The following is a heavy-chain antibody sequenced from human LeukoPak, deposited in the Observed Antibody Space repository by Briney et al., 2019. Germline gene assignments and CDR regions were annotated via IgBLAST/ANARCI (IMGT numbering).Heavy chain of an antibody. V-gene: IGHV3-53*01. J-gene: IGHJ5*02. CDR2: MYSGDST. CDR1: GFTVRSNY. CDR3: ARADGYSSWFVH. Sequence: SGGSPRLSCAASGFTVRSNYMTWVRQAPGKGLEWVSVMYSGDSTYYDDSVKGRFTISRDNSKNTLDLQMNSLRDEDTGVYYCARADGYSSWFVHWGQGTLVTVSS. D-gene: IGHD5-18*01.